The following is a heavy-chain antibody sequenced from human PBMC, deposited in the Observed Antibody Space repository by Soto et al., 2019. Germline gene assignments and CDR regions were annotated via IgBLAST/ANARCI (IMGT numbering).Heavy chain of an antibody. V-gene: IGHV3-30-3*01. Sequence: GGSLRLSCAASGFTFSSYAMHWVRQAPGKGLEWVAVISYDGSNKYYADSVKGRFTISRDNSKNTLYLQMNSLRAEDTAVYYCARDFGDYYFDYWGQGTLVTVSS. J-gene: IGHJ4*02. CDR2: ISYDGSNK. CDR1: GFTFSSYA. D-gene: IGHD4-17*01. CDR3: ARDFGDYYFDY.